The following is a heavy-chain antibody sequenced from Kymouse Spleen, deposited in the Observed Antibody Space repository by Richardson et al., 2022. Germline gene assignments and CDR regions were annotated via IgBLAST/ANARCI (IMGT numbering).Heavy chain of an antibody. CDR1: GGSISSYY. J-gene: IGHJ5*02. CDR2: IYYSGST. D-gene: IGHD3-10*01. V-gene: IGHV4-59*01. CDR3: ARYYYGSGGRWFDP. Sequence: QVQLQESGPGLVKPSETLSLTCTVSGGSISSYYWSWIRQPPGKGLEWIGYIYYSGSTNYNPSLKSRVTISVDTSKNQFSLKLSSVTAADTAVYYCARYYYGSGGRWFDPWGQGTLVTVSS.